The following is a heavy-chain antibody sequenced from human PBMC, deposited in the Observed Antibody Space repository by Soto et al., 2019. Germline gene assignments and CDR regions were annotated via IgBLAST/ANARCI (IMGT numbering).Heavy chain of an antibody. CDR3: AKDLYYYDFSLDDS. J-gene: IGHJ5*02. CDR2: VSYDGSIE. D-gene: IGHD3-16*01. V-gene: IGHV3-30*04. CDR1: GFTFSSYA. Sequence: GGSLRLSCTGSGFTFSSYAMHWVRLAPGKGLEWVAVVSYDGSIENYADSVRGRFTISRDNSKDTVFLQMNSLRVEDTAVYYCAKDLYYYDFSLDDSWGQGTLVTVSS.